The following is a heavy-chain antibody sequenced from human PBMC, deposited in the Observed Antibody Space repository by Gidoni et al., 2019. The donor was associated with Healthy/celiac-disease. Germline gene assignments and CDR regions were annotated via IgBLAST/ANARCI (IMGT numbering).Heavy chain of an antibody. CDR2: IYYSGST. D-gene: IGHD6-13*01. CDR1: GGSISSSSYY. J-gene: IGHJ4*02. Sequence: QLQLQESGPGLVKPSETLSLTCTVSGGSISSSSYYWGWIRQPPGKGLEWIGSIYYSGSTYYNPSLKSRVTISVDTSKNQFSLKLSSVTAADTAVYYCASRPLIAAAGYYFDYWGQGTLVTVSS. CDR3: ASRPLIAAAGYYFDY. V-gene: IGHV4-39*01.